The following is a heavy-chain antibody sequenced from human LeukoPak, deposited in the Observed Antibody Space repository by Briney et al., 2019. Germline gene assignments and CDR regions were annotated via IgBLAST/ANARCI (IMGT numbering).Heavy chain of an antibody. D-gene: IGHD3-22*01. J-gene: IGHJ4*02. V-gene: IGHV4-30-2*01. CDR3: ARVLSSGYGLTD. CDR2: IYHSGST. CDR1: GGSISSGGYS. Sequence: PSETLSLTCAVSGGSISSGGYSWSWIRQPPGKGLEWIGYIYHSGSTYYNPSLKSRVTISVDRSKNQFSLKLSSVTAADTAVYYCARVLSSGYGLTDWGQGTLVTVSS.